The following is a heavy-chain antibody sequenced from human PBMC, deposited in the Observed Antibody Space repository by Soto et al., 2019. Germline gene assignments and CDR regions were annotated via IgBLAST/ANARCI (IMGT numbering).Heavy chain of an antibody. V-gene: IGHV3-11*01. D-gene: IGHD3-10*01. Sequence: QVQLVESGGGLVKPGGSLRLSCAASGFTFSDYYMSWIRQAPGKGLEWVSYISSSGSTIYYADSVKGRFTISSDNAKNSMYLQMNSLRAEDTAVYYCASLYGSGSYFGYYYGMDVWGQGTTVTVSS. J-gene: IGHJ6*02. CDR3: ASLYGSGSYFGYYYGMDV. CDR1: GFTFSDYY. CDR2: ISSSGSTI.